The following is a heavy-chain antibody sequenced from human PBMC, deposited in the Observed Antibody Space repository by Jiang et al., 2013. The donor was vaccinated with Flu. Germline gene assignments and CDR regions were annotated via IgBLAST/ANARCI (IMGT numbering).Heavy chain of an antibody. D-gene: IGHD3-16*01. Sequence: QLLESGGGLVKSGGSLRLSCVASGSIFSRDTMNWVRQAPGKGLEWVASISRTSDYIYYVDSVKGRFTISRDNAKNSVYLQLNNLGVDDTAVYYCAREKPSRTYVHFYGMDVWGQGTTVTVSS. CDR3: AREKPSRTYVHFYGMDV. V-gene: IGHV3-21*01. CDR2: ISRTSDYI. J-gene: IGHJ6*02. CDR1: GSIFSRDT.